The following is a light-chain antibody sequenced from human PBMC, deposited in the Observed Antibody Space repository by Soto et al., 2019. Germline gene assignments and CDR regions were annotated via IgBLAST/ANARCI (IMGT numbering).Light chain of an antibody. J-gene: IGKJ4*01. CDR1: QSVSNY. V-gene: IGKV3-11*01. CDR3: QQRSNWPPVT. Sequence: ILLTQSPATLSLSLGERATLSCRASQSVSNYLAWYQQKPGQAPRLLIYDASNRASGIPARFSGSGSGTDFTLTISSLDPEDFAVYYCQQRSNWPPVTFGGGTKVDIK. CDR2: DAS.